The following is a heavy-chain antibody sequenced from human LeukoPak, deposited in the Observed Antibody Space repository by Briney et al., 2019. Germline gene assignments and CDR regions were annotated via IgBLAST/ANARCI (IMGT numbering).Heavy chain of an antibody. Sequence: GGSLRLSCRDSESTFSNYVMSWVRQAPGKGLEWVSSISGGGDITHYADSVEGRFTISRDNGKNILYLQMNSLRAEDTAVYYCARRAGAYSHPYDYWGQGTLVTVSS. V-gene: IGHV3-23*01. D-gene: IGHD4/OR15-4a*01. CDR3: ARRAGAYSHPYDY. CDR2: ISGGGDIT. J-gene: IGHJ4*02. CDR1: ESTFSNYV.